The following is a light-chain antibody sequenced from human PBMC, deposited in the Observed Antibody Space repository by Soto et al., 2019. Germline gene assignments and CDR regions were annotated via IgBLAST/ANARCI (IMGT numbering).Light chain of an antibody. CDR3: QKYNSAPRT. Sequence: DIQMTQSPSSLSSSVGVRVTITCRSRPGIINYLAWYQQKPGKVPKLLIYAASTLQSGVPSRFSGSGSATDFNLTISSLQPEDVATYYCQKYNSAPRTFGQGTKVEIK. CDR2: AAS. CDR1: PGIINY. J-gene: IGKJ1*01. V-gene: IGKV1-27*01.